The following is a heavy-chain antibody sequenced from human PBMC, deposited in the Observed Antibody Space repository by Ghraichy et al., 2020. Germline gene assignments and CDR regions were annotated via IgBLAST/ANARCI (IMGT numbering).Heavy chain of an antibody. D-gene: IGHD3-3*02. CDR2: IYYSGST. CDR1: GGSISSYY. V-gene: IGHV4-59*01. CDR3: ARYLASSGPWHYFDY. Sequence: SETLSLTCTVSGGSISSYYWSWIRQPPGKGLEWIGYIYYSGSTNYNPSLKSRVTISVDTSKNQFSLKLSSVTAADTAVYYCARYLASSGPWHYFDYWGQGTLVTVSS. J-gene: IGHJ4*02.